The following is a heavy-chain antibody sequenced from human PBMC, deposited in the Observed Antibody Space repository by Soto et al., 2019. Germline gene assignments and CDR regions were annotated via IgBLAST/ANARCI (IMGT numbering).Heavy chain of an antibody. CDR3: ASRFPYYDSSGYRR. CDR2: INHSGST. CDR1: GGSFSGYY. J-gene: IGHJ4*02. Sequence: QVQLQQWGAGLLKPSETLSLTCAVYGGSFSGYYWSWIRQPPGKGLEWIGEINHSGSTNYNPSLKSRVTXXVXTFXTHFPLKLSSVLAAATAVYYCASRFPYYDSSGYRRWGQGTLVTVSS. D-gene: IGHD3-22*01. V-gene: IGHV4-34*01.